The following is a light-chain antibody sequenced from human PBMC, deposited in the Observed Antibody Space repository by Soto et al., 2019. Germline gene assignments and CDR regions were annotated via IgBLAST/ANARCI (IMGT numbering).Light chain of an antibody. CDR1: PGIRND. CDR2: AAS. CDR3: LQDYNYPLT. Sequence: AIQMTQSPSSLSASVGDRVTITCRARPGIRNDLGWYQQKPWKAPKLLIYAASSLQSGVPSRFSGSGSGTDFTLTISSLQPEDFATYYCLQDYNYPLTFGQGTKVEIK. V-gene: IGKV1-6*01. J-gene: IGKJ1*01.